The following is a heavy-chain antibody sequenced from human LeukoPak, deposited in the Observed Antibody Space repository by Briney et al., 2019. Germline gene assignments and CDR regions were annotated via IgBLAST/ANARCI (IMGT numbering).Heavy chain of an antibody. CDR2: IYPRGST. D-gene: IGHD7-27*01. CDR1: GGSISSGSYP. CDR3: ARFSPRAMGNFLDF. J-gene: IGHJ4*02. V-gene: IGHV4-30-2*01. Sequence: SETLSLTCAVPGGSISSGSYPWSWIRQPPGKGLEWIGYIYPRGSTYYNPSLKSRVILSLDKSANEFSLNLSSVTAADTAVYYCARFSPRAMGNFLDFWGQGTLVTVSS.